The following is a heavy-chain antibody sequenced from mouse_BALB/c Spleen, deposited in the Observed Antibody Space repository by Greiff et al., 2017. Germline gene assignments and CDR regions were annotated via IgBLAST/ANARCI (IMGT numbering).Heavy chain of an antibody. CDR1: GYSFTGYY. CDR2: INPYNGAT. V-gene: IGHV1-31*01. CDR3: ASGDYGSSYDY. D-gene: IGHD1-1*01. J-gene: IGHJ2*01. Sequence: VQLQQSGPELVKPGASVKISCKASGYSFTGYYMHWVKQSHVKSLEWIGRINPYNGATSYNQNFKDKASLTVDKSSSTAYMELHSLTSEDSAVYYCASGDYGSSYDYWGQGTTLTVSS.